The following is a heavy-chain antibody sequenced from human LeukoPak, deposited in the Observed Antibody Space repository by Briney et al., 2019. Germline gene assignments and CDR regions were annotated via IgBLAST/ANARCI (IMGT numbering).Heavy chain of an antibody. V-gene: IGHV1-18*01. J-gene: IGHJ6*02. CDR1: GYTFTNDG. Sequence: ASVKVSCKASGYTFTNDGINWVRQAPGQGLEWMGWISAYNGNINYAQKLQGRVTMTTDTSTSTAYMELRSLRSDDTAVYYCARPARYCSSTSCYNYYYYGMDVWGQGTTVTVSS. CDR3: ARPARYCSSTSCYNYYYYGMDV. CDR2: ISAYNGNI. D-gene: IGHD2-2*02.